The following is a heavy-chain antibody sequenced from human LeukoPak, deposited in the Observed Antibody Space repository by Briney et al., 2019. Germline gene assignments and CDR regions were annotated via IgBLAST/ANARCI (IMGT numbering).Heavy chain of an antibody. Sequence: GGSLRLSCAASGFTFSSYSMNWVRQAPGKGLEWVSSISSSSSYIYYADSVKGRFTISRDNAKNSLYLQMNSLRAEDTAVYYCARDLRYSGSRYAFDIWGQGTMVTVSS. CDR1: GFTFSSYS. D-gene: IGHD1-26*01. V-gene: IGHV3-21*01. J-gene: IGHJ3*02. CDR3: ARDLRYSGSRYAFDI. CDR2: ISSSSSYI.